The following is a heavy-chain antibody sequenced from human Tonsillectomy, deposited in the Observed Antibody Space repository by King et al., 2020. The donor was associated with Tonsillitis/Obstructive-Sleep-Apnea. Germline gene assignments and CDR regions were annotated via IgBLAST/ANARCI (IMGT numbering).Heavy chain of an antibody. J-gene: IGHJ4*02. D-gene: IGHD6-13*01. Sequence: VQLVESGAEVKKPGASVKVSCKSSGYTFTGYYMHWVRQAPGQGLEWMGRINPNSGGTTYAQKFQGRGTMTRDTAISPHTIELSRRRSDDTAVYYCAREGPRIAAGTTKISAYWGQGTLVTVSS. CDR3: AREGPRIAAGTTKISAY. V-gene: IGHV1-2*06. CDR1: GYTFTGYY. CDR2: INPNSGGT.